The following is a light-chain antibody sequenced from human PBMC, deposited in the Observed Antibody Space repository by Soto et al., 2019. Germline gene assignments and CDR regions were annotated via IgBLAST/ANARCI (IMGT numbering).Light chain of an antibody. V-gene: IGLV1-51*01. CDR2: DNN. J-gene: IGLJ1*01. Sequence: QSVLTQPSSVSASPGQKVTISCSGSSSSIGNNYVSWYQQFPGTAPKLLIYDNNNRPSGIPDRFSGSKSGTSATLGITGLQSGVEADYYCATWDSSLSAGVFGTGTKLTVL. CDR1: SSSIGNNY. CDR3: ATWDSSLSAGV.